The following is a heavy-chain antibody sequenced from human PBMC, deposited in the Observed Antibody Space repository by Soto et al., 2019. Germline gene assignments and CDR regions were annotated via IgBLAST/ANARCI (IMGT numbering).Heavy chain of an antibody. CDR3: TTDLIVGATIDY. CDR2: IKSKTDGGTT. Sequence: GSLRLSCAASGFTFSNFWMSWVRQAPGKGLEWVGRIKSKTDGGTTDYAAPVKGRFIISRDDSKNTLYLQMNSLKTEDTAVYYCTTDLIVGATIDYWGQGTLVTVS. J-gene: IGHJ4*02. D-gene: IGHD1-26*01. CDR1: GFTFSNFW. V-gene: IGHV3-15*01.